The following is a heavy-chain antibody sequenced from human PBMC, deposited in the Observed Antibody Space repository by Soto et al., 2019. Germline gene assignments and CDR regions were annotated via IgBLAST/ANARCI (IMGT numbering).Heavy chain of an antibody. CDR2: INSDGSST. CDR3: ARVQSYISEVPAAIDYYYGMDV. J-gene: IGHJ6*02. CDR1: GFTFPSFW. D-gene: IGHD2-2*01. Sequence: GGALRLSRAAPGFTFPSFWVHLVRQAPGKGVVWVSRINSDGSSTSYADSVKGRFTISRDNAKNTLYLQMNSLRAEDTAVYYCARVQSYISEVPAAIDYYYGMDVWGQGSTVTVSS. V-gene: IGHV3-74*01.